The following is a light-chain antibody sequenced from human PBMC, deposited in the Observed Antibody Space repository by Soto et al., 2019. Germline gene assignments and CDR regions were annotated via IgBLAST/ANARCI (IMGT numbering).Light chain of an antibody. V-gene: IGLV2-14*01. CDR1: SSDVGGYNY. CDR2: DVS. CDR3: SSYTSSSTVGV. J-gene: IGLJ1*01. Sequence: QSALTQPASVSGSPGQSITISCSGTSSDVGGYNYVSWYQQHPGKVPKLMIYDVSNRPSGFSNRFSGSKSGNTASLTISGLQAEDEADYYCSSYTSSSTVGVFGTGT.